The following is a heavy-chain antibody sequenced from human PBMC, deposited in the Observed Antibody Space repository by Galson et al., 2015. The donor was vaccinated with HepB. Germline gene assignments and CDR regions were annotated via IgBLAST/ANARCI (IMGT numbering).Heavy chain of an antibody. CDR2: IHSSGFYK. J-gene: IGHJ4*02. CDR3: ARENGRQLPLDY. D-gene: IGHD2-2*01. CDR1: GFTFNTHA. V-gene: IGHV3-21*01. Sequence: SLRLSCAASGFTFNTHAMSWVRQAPGKGLEWVSSIHSSGFYKYYAGSVKGRFTISRDNARNSLYLQMSSLRVEDTAVYYCARENGRQLPLDYWGQGTLVTVSS.